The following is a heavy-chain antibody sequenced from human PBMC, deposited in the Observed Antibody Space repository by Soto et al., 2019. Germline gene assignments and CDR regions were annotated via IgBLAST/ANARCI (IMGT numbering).Heavy chain of an antibody. CDR2: LSYLGTT. CDR3: EPGRSESGWYDEHF. V-gene: IGHV4-39*01. J-gene: IGHJ4*02. CDR1: NDSIRSGTYY. Sequence: SETLSLTCTVSNDSIRSGTYYWAWIRQPPGRGLEWIGSLSYLGTTDYNPSLKSRVTISKDASKNQFSLKLSSVTAADTAVYYREPGRSESGWYDEHFWGQGTLVTVSS. D-gene: IGHD6-19*01.